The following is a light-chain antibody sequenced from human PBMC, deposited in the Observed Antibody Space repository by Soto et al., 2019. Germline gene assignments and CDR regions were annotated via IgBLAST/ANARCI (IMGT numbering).Light chain of an antibody. CDR1: QSVSSN. CDR3: QQYNNWPPYT. J-gene: IGKJ2*01. V-gene: IGKV3-15*01. CDR2: GAS. Sequence: EIVMTQSPATLSVSPGERATLSCRASQSVSSNLAWYQQNPGQAPRLHFYGASIRATGIPARFSGSVAGTEFTLSISSLQSEDFAVYYCQQYNNWPPYTFGQGTKLEIK.